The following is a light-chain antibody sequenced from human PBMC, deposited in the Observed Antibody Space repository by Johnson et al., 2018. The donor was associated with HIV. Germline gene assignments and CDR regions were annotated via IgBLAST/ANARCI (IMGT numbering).Light chain of an antibody. V-gene: IGLV1-51*01. CDR3: GTWDSSLSADV. J-gene: IGLJ1*01. Sequence: QSVLTQPPSVSAAPGQKVTISCSGSSSNIGNNYVSWYQQLPGTAPKLLIYDNNKRPSGIRDRFSGSKSGTSATLGITGLQTGDEADYYCGTWDSSLSADVFGTGTKVTV. CDR2: DNN. CDR1: SSNIGNNY.